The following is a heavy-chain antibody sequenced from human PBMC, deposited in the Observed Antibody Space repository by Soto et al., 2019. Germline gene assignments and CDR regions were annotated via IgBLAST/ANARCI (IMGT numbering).Heavy chain of an antibody. CDR2: ISYDGSNK. J-gene: IGHJ1*01. V-gene: IGHV3-30-3*01. CDR1: GFTFSSYA. D-gene: IGHD1-26*01. Sequence: ESGGGVVQPGRSPRLSCAASGFTFSSYAMHWVRQAPGKGLEWVAVISYDGSNKYYADSVKGRFTISRDNSKNTLYLQMNSLRAEDTAVYYCARSHIVGATTGYFQHWGQGTLVTVSS. CDR3: ARSHIVGATTGYFQH.